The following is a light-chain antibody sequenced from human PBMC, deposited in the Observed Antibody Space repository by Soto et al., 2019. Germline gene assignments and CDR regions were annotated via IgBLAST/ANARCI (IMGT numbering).Light chain of an antibody. Sequence: DIQMTQSPSTLSASVGDRVTITCRANQSISSWLAWYQQKPGKAPKLLIYKASSLESGVPSRFSGSGSGQEPTITIRSLQSEDCLVYYCPTYNYSPSPFGPVTKV. J-gene: IGKJ1*01. CDR2: KAS. CDR1: QSISSW. V-gene: IGKV1-5*03. CDR3: PTYNYSPSP.